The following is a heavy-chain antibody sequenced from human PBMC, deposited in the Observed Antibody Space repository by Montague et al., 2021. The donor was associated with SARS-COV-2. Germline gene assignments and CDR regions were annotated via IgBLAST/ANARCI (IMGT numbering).Heavy chain of an antibody. Sequence: SETLSLTCTVSGDSISRNSYYWGWIRQPPGKGLEWIGSMPHSGSTYHNPSLKSRVSISVDTSKNQFSLKLSSMTAADTAVYYCAKSAWHNWYFDIWGRGTLVTVSS. CDR3: AKSAWHNWYFDI. D-gene: IGHD2/OR15-2a*01. CDR1: GDSISRNSYY. CDR2: MPHSGST. J-gene: IGHJ2*01. V-gene: IGHV4-39*01.